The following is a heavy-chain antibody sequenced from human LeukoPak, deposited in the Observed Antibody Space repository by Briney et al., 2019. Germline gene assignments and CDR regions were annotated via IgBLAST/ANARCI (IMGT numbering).Heavy chain of an antibody. J-gene: IGHJ4*02. Sequence: GASVKVSCKASGGTFSSYSISWVRQAPGQGLEWMGRIIPIFGTANYAQKFQRRVTITTDESTSTAYMELSSLRSEDTAVYYCATDYYVSGGLDYWGQGTLVTVSS. CDR2: IIPIFGTA. CDR3: ATDYYVSGGLDY. D-gene: IGHD3-10*02. CDR1: GGTFSSYS. V-gene: IGHV1-69*05.